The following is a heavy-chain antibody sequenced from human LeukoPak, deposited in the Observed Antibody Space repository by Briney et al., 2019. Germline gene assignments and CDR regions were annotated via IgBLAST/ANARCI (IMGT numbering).Heavy chain of an antibody. CDR2: ISGSGDGT. Sequence: GGTLRLSCAASGFTFSSFGMSWVRQAPGKGLEWVSAISGSGDGTYYADSVKGRFTISRDNSKNTLYLQMNSLRAEDTAVYYCATLGYCSGGSCYSSMKWFDPWGQGTLVTVSS. V-gene: IGHV3-23*01. CDR1: GFTFSSFG. D-gene: IGHD2-15*01. J-gene: IGHJ5*02. CDR3: ATLGYCSGGSCYSSMKWFDP.